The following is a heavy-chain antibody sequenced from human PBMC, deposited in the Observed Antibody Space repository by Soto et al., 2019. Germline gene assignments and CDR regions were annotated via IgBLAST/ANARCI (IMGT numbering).Heavy chain of an antibody. CDR2: IYTSGST. D-gene: IGHD3-3*01. V-gene: IGHV4-4*07. CDR1: GGSISSYS. CDR3: ARDRGYDFWAQPVVEGMDV. J-gene: IGHJ6*02. Sequence: SETLSPTCTVSGGSISSYSWSWIRPPAGKGLEWIGRIYTSGSTNYNPALKSRVTMSVDTSKSQFTLKLSSVTAADTAVYYCARDRGYDFWAQPVVEGMDVWGQGTTVTSP.